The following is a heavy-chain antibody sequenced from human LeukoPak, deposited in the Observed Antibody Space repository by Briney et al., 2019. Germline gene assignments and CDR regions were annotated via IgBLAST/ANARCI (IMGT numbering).Heavy chain of an antibody. CDR3: ARDRGYTQDY. V-gene: IGHV3-74*01. J-gene: IGHJ4*02. CDR2: IKSDGTTT. Sequence: PGGSLRLSCAASGFAFSSYWMHWVRQAPGKGLVWVSYIKSDGTTTNYADSVQGRFTISRDNARNTLYLQMNSLRAEDTAVYYCARDRGYTQDYWGQGTLVTASS. CDR1: GFAFSSYW. D-gene: IGHD5-12*01.